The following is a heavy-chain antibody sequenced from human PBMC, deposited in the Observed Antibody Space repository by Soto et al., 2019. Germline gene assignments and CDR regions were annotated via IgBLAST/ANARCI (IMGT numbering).Heavy chain of an antibody. CDR3: ARGLNTAMVTHYYYYYMDV. CDR1: GFTFSSYW. J-gene: IGHJ6*03. CDR2: IKQDGSEK. Sequence: GGSLRLSCAASGFTFSSYWMSWVRQAPGKGLEWVANIKQDGSEKYYVDSVKGRFTISRDNAKNSLYLQMNSLRAEDTAVYYCARGLNTAMVTHYYYYYMDVWGKGTTVTVSS. V-gene: IGHV3-7*01. D-gene: IGHD5-18*01.